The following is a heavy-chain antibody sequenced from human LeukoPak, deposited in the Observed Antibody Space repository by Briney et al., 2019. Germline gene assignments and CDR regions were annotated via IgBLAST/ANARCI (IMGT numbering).Heavy chain of an antibody. V-gene: IGHV1-69*05. J-gene: IGHJ4*02. D-gene: IGHD3-22*01. CDR2: IIPIYGIA. CDR3: ASFRDSNGYFDY. CDR1: GGTFSNYA. Sequence: SVKVSCKASGGTFSNYAINWVRHAPGQGLEWLGGIIPIYGIANYAQKFQGRITITTDESTGIAYMELSSLRSEDTAVYYCASFRDSNGYFDYWGQGTLVTVSS.